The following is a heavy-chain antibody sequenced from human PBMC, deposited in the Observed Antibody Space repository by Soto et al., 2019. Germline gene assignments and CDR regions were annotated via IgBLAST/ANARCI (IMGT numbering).Heavy chain of an antibody. CDR2: IDPSDSYT. CDR3: ARQPILDIGDAFDI. D-gene: IGHD2-2*03. CDR1: GYSFTSYW. V-gene: IGHV5-10-1*01. J-gene: IGHJ3*02. Sequence: PGESLKISCKGSGYSFTSYWISWVRQMPGKGLEGRGRIDPSDSYTNYSPSFQGDVTISADKSISTAYLQWSSLKASYAAMYYCARQPILDIGDAFDIWGQGTMVSASS.